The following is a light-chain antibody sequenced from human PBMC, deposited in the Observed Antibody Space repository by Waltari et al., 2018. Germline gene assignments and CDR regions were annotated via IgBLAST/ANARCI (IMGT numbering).Light chain of an antibody. CDR3: CSYTSIGTYI. Sequence: QSALAQPASVSGSPGRSITLSCTGTSSDVGGHHPVPWYQQPPGKAPRTMIYDVNNRPSGVSSRFYGSKSGNTASLTISGLQAEDEADYYCCSYTSIGTYIFGTGTKVTVL. CDR2: DVN. J-gene: IGLJ1*01. CDR1: SSDVGGHHP. V-gene: IGLV2-14*01.